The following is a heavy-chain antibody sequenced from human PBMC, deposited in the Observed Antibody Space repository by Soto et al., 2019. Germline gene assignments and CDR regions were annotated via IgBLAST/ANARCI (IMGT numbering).Heavy chain of an antibody. CDR1: GFTFSSYG. Sequence: QVQLVESGGGVVQPGRSLRLSCAASGFTFSSYGMHWVRQAPGKGLEWVAVISYDGSNKYYADSVKGRFTISRDNSKNTLYLQMNSQRAEDTAVYYCAKDRGVAKVWGYFDYWGQGTLVTVSS. CDR2: ISYDGSNK. J-gene: IGHJ4*02. D-gene: IGHD5-12*01. V-gene: IGHV3-30*18. CDR3: AKDRGVAKVWGYFDY.